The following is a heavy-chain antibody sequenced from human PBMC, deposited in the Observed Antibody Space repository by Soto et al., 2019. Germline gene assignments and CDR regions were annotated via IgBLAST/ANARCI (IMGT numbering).Heavy chain of an antibody. CDR2: ISGSGGST. CDR1: GFTFSNYA. D-gene: IGHD2-21*01. CDR3: VKQHIRDIRAFDY. V-gene: IGHV3-23*01. J-gene: IGHJ4*02. Sequence: EVQLLESGGGLVQPGESLRLSCAVSGFTFSNYAMSWVRQVQGQGLEWVSTISGSGGSTYYADSVKGRFTISRDNSKNPLYLQMNGLRAEDTAVYYCVKQHIRDIRAFDYWGQGTLVTVSS.